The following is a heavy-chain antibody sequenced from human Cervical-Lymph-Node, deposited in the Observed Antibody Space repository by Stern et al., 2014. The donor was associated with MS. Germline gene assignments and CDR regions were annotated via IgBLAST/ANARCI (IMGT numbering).Heavy chain of an antibody. CDR1: GGSILRTDW. CDR3: ASRTLTFPYYFDS. Sequence: QVQLKESGPGLVKPSGTLSLTCAVSGGSILRTDWRRWVRQPPGKGLEGIGKYYHVGYANYNPSLKSRNTISVNKSKNQFPLTLTSVTAADTALYYCASRTLTFPYYFDSWGQGTLVTVSS. V-gene: IGHV4-4*02. J-gene: IGHJ4*02. D-gene: IGHD3-9*01. CDR2: YYHVGYA.